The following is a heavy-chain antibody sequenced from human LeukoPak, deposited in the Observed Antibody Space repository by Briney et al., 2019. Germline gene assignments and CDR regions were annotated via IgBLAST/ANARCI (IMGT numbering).Heavy chain of an antibody. D-gene: IGHD1-26*01. V-gene: IGHV1-46*01. J-gene: IGHJ4*02. CDR1: GYTFTSYY. CDR2: INPSGGST. Sequence: GASVKVSRKASGYTFTSYYMHWVRQAPGQGLEWMGIINPSGGSTSYAQKFQGRVTMTRDMSTSTVYMELSSLRSEDTAVYYCARDAKLVGASYYFDYWGQGTLVTASS. CDR3: ARDAKLVGASYYFDY.